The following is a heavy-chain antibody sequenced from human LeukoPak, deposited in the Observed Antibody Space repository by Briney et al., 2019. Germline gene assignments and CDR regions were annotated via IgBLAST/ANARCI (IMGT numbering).Heavy chain of an antibody. CDR2: ISGSGGST. CDR3: AKEGSSTSTYYYYGMDV. Sequence: PGGSLRLSCAASGFTFSSYAMSWVRQAPGKGLEWVSAISGSGGSTYYADSVKGRFTLSRDNAKNSLYLQMNSLRAEDMAVYYCAKEGSSTSTYYYYGMDVWGQGTTVTVSS. V-gene: IGHV3-23*01. CDR1: GFTFSSYA. J-gene: IGHJ6*02. D-gene: IGHD2-2*01.